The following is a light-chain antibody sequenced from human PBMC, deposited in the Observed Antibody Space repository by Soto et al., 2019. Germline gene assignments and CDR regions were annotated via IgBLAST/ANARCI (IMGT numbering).Light chain of an antibody. Sequence: QSALTQPASVSGSPGQSITISCTGTSSDFGGYNHVSWYQQHPGKAPKLMIYDVSDRPSGVSNRFSGSKSGNTASLTISGLQAEDEADYYCSSYTSSTLVVFGGGTQLTVL. CDR2: DVS. CDR3: SSYTSSTLVV. V-gene: IGLV2-14*01. J-gene: IGLJ2*01. CDR1: SSDFGGYNH.